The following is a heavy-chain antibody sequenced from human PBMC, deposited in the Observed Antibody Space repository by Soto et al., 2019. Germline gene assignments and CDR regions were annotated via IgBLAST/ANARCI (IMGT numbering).Heavy chain of an antibody. Sequence: QVQLVQSGAEVKKPGASVKVSCKASGYTFTSYDINWVRQATGQGLEWMGWMNPNSGNTGHAQKFQGRXTXTXXTSISTAYMELSSLRSEDTAVYYCARTLYGANVDYWGQGTLVTVSS. CDR3: ARTLYGANVDY. J-gene: IGHJ4*02. D-gene: IGHD4-17*01. V-gene: IGHV1-8*01. CDR2: MNPNSGNT. CDR1: GYTFTSYD.